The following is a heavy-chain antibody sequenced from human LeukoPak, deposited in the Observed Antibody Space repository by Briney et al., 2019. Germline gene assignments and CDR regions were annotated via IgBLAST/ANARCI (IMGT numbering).Heavy chain of an antibody. D-gene: IGHD5-12*01. CDR1: GFTSTNTW. CDR2: INHSGST. V-gene: IGHV4-34*08. CDR3: AGSGYSGYDLNY. Sequence: PGGSLRLSCAASGFTSTNTWMTWVRQPPGKGLEWIGEINHSGSTNYNPSLKSRVTISVDTSKNQFSLKLSSVTAADTAVYYCAGSGYSGYDLNYWGQGTLVTVSS. J-gene: IGHJ4*02.